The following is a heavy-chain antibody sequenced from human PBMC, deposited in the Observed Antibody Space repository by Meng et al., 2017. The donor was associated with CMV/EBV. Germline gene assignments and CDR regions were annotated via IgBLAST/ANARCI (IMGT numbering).Heavy chain of an antibody. CDR1: GVSIRTHY. J-gene: IGHJ4*02. D-gene: IGHD1-1*01. CDR2: IHYTGRA. Sequence: QVALQQSGPGLVKPPETLSLTCRVSGVSIRTHYWSWVRQTPGKGLEWIASIHYTGRADYSPSLKSRLTISVDTSDSQLSLKLSSVTPADTAMYYCAERGGGYWGQGILVTVSS. V-gene: IGHV4-59*11. CDR3: AERGGGY.